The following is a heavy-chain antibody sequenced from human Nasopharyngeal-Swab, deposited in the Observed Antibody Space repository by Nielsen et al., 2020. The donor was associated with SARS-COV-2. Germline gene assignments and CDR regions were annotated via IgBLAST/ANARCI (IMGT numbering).Heavy chain of an antibody. V-gene: IGHV3-23*01. CDR2: ISGSGGST. D-gene: IGHD6-6*01. Sequence: GGSLRLSCAASGFTFSSYAMSCVRQAPGKGLEWVSAISGSGGSTYYADSVKGRFTISRDNSKNTLYLQMNSLRAEDTAVFYCAKDWREYSSSSYYYYGMDVWGQGTTVTVSS. CDR3: AKDWREYSSSSYYYYGMDV. J-gene: IGHJ6*02. CDR1: GFTFSSYA.